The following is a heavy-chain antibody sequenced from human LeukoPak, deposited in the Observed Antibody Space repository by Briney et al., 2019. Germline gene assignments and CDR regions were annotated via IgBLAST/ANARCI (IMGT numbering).Heavy chain of an antibody. V-gene: IGHV5-51*01. Sequence: GESLKISCKGSGYSFTSYWIGWVRQMPGKGLEWMGIIYPGDSDTRYSPSFQGQVTISADKSISTAYLQWSSLKASDTAMYCCATLYSSSSWYFRHWGQGTLVTVSS. CDR2: IYPGDSDT. D-gene: IGHD6-6*01. J-gene: IGHJ1*01. CDR1: GYSFTSYW. CDR3: ATLYSSSSWYFRH.